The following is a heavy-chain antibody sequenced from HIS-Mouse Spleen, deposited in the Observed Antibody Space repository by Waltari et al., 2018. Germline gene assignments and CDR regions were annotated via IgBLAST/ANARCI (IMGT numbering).Heavy chain of an antibody. CDR2: DGSST. V-gene: IGHV3-74*01. J-gene: IGHJ4*02. Sequence: DGSSTSYADSVKGRFTISRDNAKNTLYLQMNSLRAEDTAVYYCAREDYYDSSGYYLFDYWGQGTLVTVSS. CDR3: AREDYYDSSGYYLFDY. D-gene: IGHD3-22*01.